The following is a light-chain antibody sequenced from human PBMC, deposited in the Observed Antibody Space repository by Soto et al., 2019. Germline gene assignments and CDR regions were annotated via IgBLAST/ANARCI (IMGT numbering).Light chain of an antibody. J-gene: IGKJ2*01. CDR1: QSVSSDY. CDR2: GAS. CDR3: QQYSKSLYT. Sequence: EFVLTQSPGTLSLSPGERATLSCRASQSVSSDYLAWYQQKPGQAPRLLIYGASSRATGTPDRFSGSESGTDFTLTISRLEPEDFAVYYCQQYSKSLYTFGQGTKLEIK. V-gene: IGKV3-20*01.